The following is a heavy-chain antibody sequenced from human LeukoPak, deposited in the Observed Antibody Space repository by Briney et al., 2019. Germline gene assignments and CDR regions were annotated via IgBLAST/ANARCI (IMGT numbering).Heavy chain of an antibody. V-gene: IGHV3-11*01. CDR2: ISSSGSTI. J-gene: IGHJ4*02. Sequence: PGGSLRLSCAASGFIFDDYGMSWVRQVPGKGLEWVSYISSSGSTIYYAVSVKGRFTISRDNAKNSLYLQMNSLRAEDTAVYYCARLHGLGDYWGQGTLVTVSS. CDR3: ARLHGLGDY. CDR1: GFIFDDYG. D-gene: IGHD4-11*01.